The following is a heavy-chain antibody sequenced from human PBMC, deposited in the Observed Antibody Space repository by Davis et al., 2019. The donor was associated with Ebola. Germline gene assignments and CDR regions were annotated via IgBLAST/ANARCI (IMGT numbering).Heavy chain of an antibody. CDR2: ISAYNGNT. V-gene: IGHV1-18*04. D-gene: IGHD3-10*01. J-gene: IGHJ4*02. Sequence: ASVKVSCKASGYTFTSYGISWVRQAPGQGLEWMGWISAYNGNTKYVENIQGRVTMTIDTSTTTAYMELRSLSSDDTAVYYCARDIGYSFGSGSYSKYDYWGQGTLVTVSS. CDR3: ARDIGYSFGSGSYSKYDY. CDR1: GYTFTSYG.